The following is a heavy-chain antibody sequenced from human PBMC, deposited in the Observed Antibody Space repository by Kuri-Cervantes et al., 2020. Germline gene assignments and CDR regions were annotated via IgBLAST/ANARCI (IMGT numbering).Heavy chain of an antibody. CDR2: IYHSGST. Sequence: GSLRLSCAVYGGSFSGYYWSWIRQPPGKGLEWIGSIYHSGSTYYNPSLKSRVTISVDTSKNQFSLKLSSVTAADTAVYYCARDRSGYALGDWGQGTLVTVSS. D-gene: IGHD5-12*01. CDR3: ARDRSGYALGD. V-gene: IGHV4-34*01. J-gene: IGHJ4*02. CDR1: GGSFSGYY.